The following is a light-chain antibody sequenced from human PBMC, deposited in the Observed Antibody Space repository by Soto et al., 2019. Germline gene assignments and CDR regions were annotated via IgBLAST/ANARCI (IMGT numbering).Light chain of an antibody. CDR1: SSDIGGYDY. J-gene: IGLJ2*01. CDR3: TSYASGSSTVV. Sequence: QSALTQPASVSGSPGQSITLSCTGTSSDIGGYDYVSWYQRHPGKAPKLIIYDVNNRPSGVSNRFSGSKSGNTASLTISGLHAEDDADDYCTSYASGSSTVVFGGGTKLTVL. CDR2: DVN. V-gene: IGLV2-14*01.